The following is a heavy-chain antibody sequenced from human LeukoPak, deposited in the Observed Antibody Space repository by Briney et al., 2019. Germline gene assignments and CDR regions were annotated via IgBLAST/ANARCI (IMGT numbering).Heavy chain of an antibody. J-gene: IGHJ4*02. CDR1: GFTFSSYA. CDR3: ARGSKGYCSGGSCYAGPLGY. Sequence: GGSLRLSCAASGFTFSSYAMTWVRQAPGKGLECASYISSSGTTIYYADSVKGRFTISRDNAKNSLYLQMNSLRAEDTAVYYCARGSKGYCSGGSCYAGPLGYWGQGTLVTVSS. CDR2: ISSSGTTI. V-gene: IGHV3-48*03. D-gene: IGHD2-15*01.